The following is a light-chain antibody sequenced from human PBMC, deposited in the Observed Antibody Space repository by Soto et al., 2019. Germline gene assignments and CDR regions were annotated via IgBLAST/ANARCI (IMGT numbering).Light chain of an antibody. Sequence: EIVLTQSPATLSLSPGERATLSCRASQSVSSYLAWYQQKPGQAPRLLIYGASNRATGIPARFSGSGSGTDFTLTISSLEPEDFAVYYCQQRSNLPSLTFGGGTKVEIK. CDR1: QSVSSY. J-gene: IGKJ4*01. V-gene: IGKV3-11*01. CDR3: QQRSNLPSLT. CDR2: GAS.